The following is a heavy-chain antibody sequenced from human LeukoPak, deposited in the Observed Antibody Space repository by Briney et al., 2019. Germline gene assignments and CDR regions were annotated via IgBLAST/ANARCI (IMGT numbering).Heavy chain of an antibody. Sequence: ASVKVSCKASGYTFTGYYMHWVRQAPRQGLEWMGWINPNSGGTNYAQKFQGRVTMTRDTSISTAYMELSRLRSDDTAVYYCARVLFSYDIFGYSGQGTLVTVSS. CDR1: GYTFTGYY. D-gene: IGHD3-9*01. CDR3: ARVLFSYDIFGY. V-gene: IGHV1-2*02. CDR2: INPNSGGT. J-gene: IGHJ4*02.